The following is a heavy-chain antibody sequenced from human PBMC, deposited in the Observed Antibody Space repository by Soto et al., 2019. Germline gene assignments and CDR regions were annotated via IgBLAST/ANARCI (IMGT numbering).Heavy chain of an antibody. CDR3: ARGYCSGGSCLSFDY. Sequence: ASVKVSCKASGYTFTSYGISWVRQAPGQGLEWMGWIIAYNGNTNYAQKVQGRVTMTTDTSTSTAYMELRILRSDDAAVYYCARGYCSGGSCLSFDYWGQGTLVTVSS. J-gene: IGHJ4*02. CDR2: IIAYNGNT. CDR1: GYTFTSYG. V-gene: IGHV1-18*01. D-gene: IGHD2-15*01.